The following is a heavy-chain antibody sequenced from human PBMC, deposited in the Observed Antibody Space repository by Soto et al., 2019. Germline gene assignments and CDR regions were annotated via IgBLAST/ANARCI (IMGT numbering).Heavy chain of an antibody. CDR3: AKDKFTFYYDSSGYHPYNWFDP. V-gene: IGHV3-30*18. CDR1: GFTFSSYG. J-gene: IGHJ5*02. CDR2: ISYDGSNK. D-gene: IGHD3-22*01. Sequence: QTGGSLRLSCADSGFTFSSYGMHWVRLAPGKGLEWVAVISYDGSNKYYADSVKGRFTISRDNSKNTLYLQMNSLRAEDTAVYYCAKDKFTFYYDSSGYHPYNWFDPWGQGTLVTVSS.